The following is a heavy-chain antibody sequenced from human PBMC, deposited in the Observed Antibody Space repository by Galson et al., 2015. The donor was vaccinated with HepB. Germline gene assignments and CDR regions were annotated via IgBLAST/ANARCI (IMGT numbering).Heavy chain of an antibody. V-gene: IGHV3-64D*06. CDR3: VKAVLPPYYFDY. CDR1: GFTFSRYT. Sequence: SLRLSCAASGFTFSRYTMHWVRQAPGTGLEYVSAIGNYGGSTYYADAVKGRFTISRDNSKNTLYLQMSNLRAEDTAVYYCVKAVLPPYYFDYWGQGTLVTVSS. D-gene: IGHD3-10*01. J-gene: IGHJ4*02. CDR2: IGNYGGST.